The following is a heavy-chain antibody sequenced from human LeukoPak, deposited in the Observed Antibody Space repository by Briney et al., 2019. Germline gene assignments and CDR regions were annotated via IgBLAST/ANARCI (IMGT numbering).Heavy chain of an antibody. Sequence: VQPGGSLSLSCAASGFTFSSYWMSWDRQAPGKGLEWVANIKQDGSEKYYVDSVKGRFTISRDNAKNSLYLQMNSLRAEDTAVYYCATEGAQTGTTHRTIDYWGQGTLVTVSS. CDR2: IKQDGSEK. CDR1: GFTFSSYW. V-gene: IGHV3-7*03. CDR3: ATEGAQTGTTHRTIDY. J-gene: IGHJ4*02. D-gene: IGHD1-1*01.